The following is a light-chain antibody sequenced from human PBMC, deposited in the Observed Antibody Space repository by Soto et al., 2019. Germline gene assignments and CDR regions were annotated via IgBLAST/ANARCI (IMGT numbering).Light chain of an antibody. J-gene: IGKJ1*01. CDR1: QSVGSS. CDR2: GSS. V-gene: IGKV3-20*01. Sequence: EIVLTQSPGTLSLSPGERATFSCRASQSVGSSLSWYRQKPGQAPRLLFYGSSNRSTAIPDRFSGSGVGTNFTLTITRLEPEDLPAYYCQQYGHSPQTFRPGTKVEI. CDR3: QQYGHSPQT.